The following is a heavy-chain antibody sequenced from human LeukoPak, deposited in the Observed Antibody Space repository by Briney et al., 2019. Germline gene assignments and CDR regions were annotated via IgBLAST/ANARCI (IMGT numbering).Heavy chain of an antibody. Sequence: GGSLRLSCAASGFTVSSNYMSWVRQAPGKGLEWVSVIYSGGSTYYADSVKGRFTISRDNSKNTLYLQMNSLRPEDTAVYYCARDLPPAPWNGMDVWGQGTTVTASS. J-gene: IGHJ6*02. D-gene: IGHD2-2*01. CDR1: GFTVSSNY. CDR3: ARDLPPAPWNGMDV. CDR2: IYSGGST. V-gene: IGHV3-53*01.